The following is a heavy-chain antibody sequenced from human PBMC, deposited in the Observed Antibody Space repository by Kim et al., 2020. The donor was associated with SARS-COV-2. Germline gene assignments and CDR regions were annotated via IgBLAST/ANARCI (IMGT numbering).Heavy chain of an antibody. CDR2: ISSSSSYT. CDR3: ARERGGYSSSWYVDY. CDR1: GFTFSDYY. J-gene: IGHJ4*02. V-gene: IGHV3-11*05. D-gene: IGHD6-13*01. Sequence: GGSLRLSCAASGFTFSDYYMSWIRQAPGKGLEWVSYISSSSSYTNYADSVKGRFTISRDNAKNSLYLQMNSLRAEDTAVYYCARERGGYSSSWYVDYWGQGTLVTVSS.